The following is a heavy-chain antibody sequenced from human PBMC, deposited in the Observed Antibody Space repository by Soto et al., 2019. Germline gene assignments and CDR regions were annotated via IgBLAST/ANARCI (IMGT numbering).Heavy chain of an antibody. CDR3: TRGAWLYYYYWYIHV. V-gene: IGHV3-49*03. J-gene: IGHJ6*03. CDR1: GFTFGDYA. Sequence: PGGSLRLSCTASGFTFGDYAMSWFRQAPGKGLEWVGFIRSKAYGGTTEYAASVKGRFTISRDDSKSIAYLQMNSLKTEDTAVYYCTRGAWLYYYYWYIHVWGKGSTVTVSS. D-gene: IGHD5-18*01. CDR2: IRSKAYGGTT.